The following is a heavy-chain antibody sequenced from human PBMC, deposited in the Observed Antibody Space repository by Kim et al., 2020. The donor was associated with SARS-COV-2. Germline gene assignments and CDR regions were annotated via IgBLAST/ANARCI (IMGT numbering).Heavy chain of an antibody. CDR1: GGTFSSYA. Sequence: SVKVSCKASGGTFSSYAISWVRQAPGQGLEWMGGIIPIFGTANYAQKFQGRVTITADESTSTAYMELSSLRSEDTAVYYCARDRGDGIWEISPRGDAFDIWGQGTMVTVSS. CDR2: IIPIFGTA. CDR3: ARDRGDGIWEISPRGDAFDI. D-gene: IGHD1-26*01. J-gene: IGHJ3*02. V-gene: IGHV1-69*13.